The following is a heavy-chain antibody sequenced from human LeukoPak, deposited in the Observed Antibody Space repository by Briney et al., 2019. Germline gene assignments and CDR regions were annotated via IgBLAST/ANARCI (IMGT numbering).Heavy chain of an antibody. Sequence: ASVKVSCKASVYTFTGYYMHWVRQAPGQGLEWMGWINTNSGGTNYAKKFQGRVTMTRDTSIITAYMELSRLRSDDTAVYYCATFYDIFTGYSVDAYDICGQGTMVTVSS. D-gene: IGHD3-9*01. CDR1: VYTFTGYY. V-gene: IGHV1-2*02. CDR2: INTNSGGT. J-gene: IGHJ3*02. CDR3: ATFYDIFTGYSVDAYDI.